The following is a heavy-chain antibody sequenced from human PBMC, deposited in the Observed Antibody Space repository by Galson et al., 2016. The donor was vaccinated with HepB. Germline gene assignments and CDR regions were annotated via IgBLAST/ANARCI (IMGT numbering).Heavy chain of an antibody. CDR3: AKQGLNSHAHGVYGLDV. Sequence: SLRLSCAASGFIFRTYGMHWVRQAPGKGLEWMAVISYDGQNKKYVDSVNGRFTVSRDNSNDTMYLQMNSLRADDSAVYYCAKQGLNSHAHGVYGLDVWGQGTTVTVSS. CDR2: ISYDGQNK. V-gene: IGHV3-30*18. J-gene: IGHJ6*02. D-gene: IGHD4-17*01. CDR1: GFIFRTYG.